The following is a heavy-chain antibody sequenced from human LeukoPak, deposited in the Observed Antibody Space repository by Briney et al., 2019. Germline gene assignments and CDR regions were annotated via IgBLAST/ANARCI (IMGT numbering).Heavy chain of an antibody. CDR2: IYSGGST. J-gene: IGHJ1*01. CDR3: ARGSNYYDSSGYYRTQYFQH. Sequence: GGSLRLSCAASGFTVSSNYMSWVRQAPGKGLEWVSVIYSGGSTYYADSVKGRFTISRHNSKNTPYLQMNSLRAEDTAVYYCARGSNYYDSSGYYRTQYFQHWGQGTLVTVSS. V-gene: IGHV3-53*04. CDR1: GFTVSSNY. D-gene: IGHD3-22*01.